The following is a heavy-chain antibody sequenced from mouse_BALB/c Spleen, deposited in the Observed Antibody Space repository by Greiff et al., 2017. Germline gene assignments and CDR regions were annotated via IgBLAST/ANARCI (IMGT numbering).Heavy chain of an antibody. CDR1: GYAFTNYL. J-gene: IGHJ2*01. Sequence: VQLQQSGAELVRPGTSVKVSCKASGYAFTNYLIEWVKQRPGQGLEWIGVINPGSGGTNYNEKFKGKATLTADKSSSTAYMQLSSLTSDDSAVYFCARRPPYGNYDYWGQGTTLTVSS. CDR2: INPGSGGT. V-gene: IGHV1-54*01. D-gene: IGHD2-1*01. CDR3: ARRPPYGNYDY.